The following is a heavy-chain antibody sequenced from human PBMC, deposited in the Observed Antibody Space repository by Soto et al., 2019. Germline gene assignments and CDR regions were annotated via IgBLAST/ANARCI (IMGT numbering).Heavy chain of an antibody. CDR3: ARRQNANYYDSSGYYSPYWYFDL. Sequence: QVQLVQSGAEVKKPGSSVKVSCKASGGTFSSYAISWVRQAPGQGLEWMGGIIPIFGTANYAQKFQGRVTITADESTSTAYMELSSLRSEDTAVYYCARRQNANYYDSSGYYSPYWYFDLWGRGTLVTVSS. CDR2: IIPIFGTA. D-gene: IGHD3-22*01. V-gene: IGHV1-69*12. J-gene: IGHJ2*01. CDR1: GGTFSSYA.